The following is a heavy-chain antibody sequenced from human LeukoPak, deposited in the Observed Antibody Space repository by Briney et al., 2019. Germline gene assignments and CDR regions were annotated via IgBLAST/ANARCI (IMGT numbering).Heavy chain of an antibody. CDR1: IGSVNSGVYY. V-gene: IGHV4-39*01. J-gene: IGHJ4*02. CDR3: AKHEGSYYDKSGYTFDF. D-gene: IGHD3-22*01. Sequence: SETLSLTCTVSIGSVNSGVYYWGWIRRPPGKGLEWIGSIHSGGNTYYNPSLKSRVTISVDTSKNQFSLKLSSVTAADGAVYYCAKHEGSYYDKSGYTFDFWGQGTLVIVSS. CDR2: IHSGGNT.